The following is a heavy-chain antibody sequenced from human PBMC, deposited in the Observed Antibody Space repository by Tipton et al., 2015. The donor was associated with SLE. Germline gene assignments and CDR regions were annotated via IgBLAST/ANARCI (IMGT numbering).Heavy chain of an antibody. CDR2: IHFSGSL. J-gene: IGHJ5*02. D-gene: IGHD3-16*01. CDR1: GDSLTSDY. CDR3: ARQGGRQWFDP. Sequence: TLSLTCTVSGDSLTSDYWTLIRQLPGKGLEWVGSIHFSGSLYYNPSLKSRVTISVDTSKNQFSLKLSSVTAADTAVYYCARQGGRQWFDPWGQGTLVTVSS. V-gene: IGHV4-59*05.